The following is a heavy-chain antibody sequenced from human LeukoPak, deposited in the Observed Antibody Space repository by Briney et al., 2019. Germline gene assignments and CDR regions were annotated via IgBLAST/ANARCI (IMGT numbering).Heavy chain of an antibody. J-gene: IGHJ4*02. Sequence: SVKVSCKASGGTFSSYAISWVRQAPGQGPEWMGRIIPILGIANYAQKFQGRVTITADKSTSTAYMELSSLRSEDTAVYYCASLAGSSSSTSLDYWGQGTLVTVSS. V-gene: IGHV1-69*04. D-gene: IGHD6-13*01. CDR3: ASLAGSSSSTSLDY. CDR1: GGTFSSYA. CDR2: IIPILGIA.